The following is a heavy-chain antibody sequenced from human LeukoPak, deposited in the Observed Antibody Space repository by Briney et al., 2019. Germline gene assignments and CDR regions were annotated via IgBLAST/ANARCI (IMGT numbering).Heavy chain of an antibody. D-gene: IGHD5-24*01. CDR3: ARPRWGPNDY. CDR2: IKQDGSEK. J-gene: IGHJ4*02. V-gene: IGHV3-7*01. CDR1: GLTFSNYW. Sequence: GGSLRLSCAASGLTFSNYWTSWVRQAPGKGLEWVANIKQDGSEKYYVGSVKGRFTISRDNAKNSLYLQMNSLRAEDTAVYYCARPRWGPNDYWGQGTLVTVSS.